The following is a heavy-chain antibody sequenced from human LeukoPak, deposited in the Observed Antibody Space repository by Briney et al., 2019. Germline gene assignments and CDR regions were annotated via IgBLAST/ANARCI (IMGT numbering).Heavy chain of an antibody. D-gene: IGHD6-13*01. J-gene: IGHJ3*02. CDR3: AKSESSSYYDAFDM. CDR1: GFTFSSYS. V-gene: IGHV3-21*04. Sequence: PGGSLRLSCAASGFTFSSYSMNWVRQAPGKGLEWVSSISSSSSYIYYADSVKGRFTISRDNSKNTLYLQMNSLRAEDTAVYYCAKSESSSYYDAFDMWGQGTMVTVSS. CDR2: ISSSSSYI.